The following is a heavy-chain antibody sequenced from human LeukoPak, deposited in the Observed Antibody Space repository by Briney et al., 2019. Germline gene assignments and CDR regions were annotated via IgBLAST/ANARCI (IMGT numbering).Heavy chain of an antibody. Sequence: GGSLRLSCAASGFTFSSYAMSWVRQAPGKGLEWVSAISGSGGSTYYADSVKGRFTISRDNSKDTLYLQMNSLRAEDTAVYHCAKEGGCSSTSCHSPNDYWGQGTLVTVSS. CDR2: ISGSGGST. D-gene: IGHD2-2*01. CDR1: GFTFSSYA. V-gene: IGHV3-23*01. CDR3: AKEGGCSSTSCHSPNDY. J-gene: IGHJ4*02.